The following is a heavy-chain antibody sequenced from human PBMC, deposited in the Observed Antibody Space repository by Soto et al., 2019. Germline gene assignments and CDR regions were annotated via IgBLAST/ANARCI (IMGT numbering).Heavy chain of an antibody. CDR2: IYYSGST. CDR1: GGSISSGDYY. V-gene: IGHV4-30-4*01. J-gene: IGHJ1*01. Sequence: QVQLQESGPGLVKPSQTLSLTCTVSGGSISSGDYYWSWIRRPPGKGLEWIGYIYYSGSTYYNPSLKSRVTISVDTSKNQFSLKLSSVTAADTAVYYCARDRYYDSSGYYSPPTEHWGQGTLVTVSS. D-gene: IGHD3-22*01. CDR3: ARDRYYDSSGYYSPPTEH.